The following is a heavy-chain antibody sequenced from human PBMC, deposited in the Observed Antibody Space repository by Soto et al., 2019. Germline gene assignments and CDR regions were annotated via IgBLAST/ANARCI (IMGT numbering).Heavy chain of an antibody. CDR1: GYTFTNYG. D-gene: IGHD1-1*01. Sequence: QVQLVQSGAEVKKPGASVKVSCKASGYTFTNYGVSWVRQAPGQGLEWMGWISAYNGNTNYAQKLQGRVTMTTDTSTSTAYMELRSLRSDDTAVYYLARCPTQATTGGMDVWGQGTTVTVSS. CDR3: ARCPTQATTGGMDV. J-gene: IGHJ6*02. V-gene: IGHV1-18*01. CDR2: ISAYNGNT.